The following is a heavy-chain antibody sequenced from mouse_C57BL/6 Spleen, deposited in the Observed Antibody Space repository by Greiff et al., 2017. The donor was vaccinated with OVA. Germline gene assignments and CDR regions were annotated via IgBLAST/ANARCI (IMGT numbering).Heavy chain of an antibody. CDR2: ILPGSGST. J-gene: IGHJ3*01. D-gene: IGHD2-10*01. Sequence: QVQLQQSGAELMKPGASVKLSCKATGYTFTGYWIEWVKQRPGHGLEWIGEILPGSGSTNYNEKFKGKATFTADTSSNTAYMQLSSLTTEDSAIYYCARREAYYGNPFAYWGQGTLVTVSA. CDR3: ARREAYYGNPFAY. CDR1: GYTFTGYW. V-gene: IGHV1-9*01.